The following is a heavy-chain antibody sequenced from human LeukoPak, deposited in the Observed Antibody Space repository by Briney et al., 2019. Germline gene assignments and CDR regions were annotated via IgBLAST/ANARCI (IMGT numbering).Heavy chain of an antibody. CDR1: GFTFSYYW. J-gene: IGHJ6*03. V-gene: IGHV3-74*01. CDR2: INSHGRRT. CDR3: AIVYYRDV. Sequence: GGSLRLSCAASGFTFSYYWMHWVRQAPGKVLVWVSCINSHGRRTTYADSVKGRFTISRDNAKNTLYLQMNRLRAEDRAVYYCAIVYYRDVWGKGNRVSVFS.